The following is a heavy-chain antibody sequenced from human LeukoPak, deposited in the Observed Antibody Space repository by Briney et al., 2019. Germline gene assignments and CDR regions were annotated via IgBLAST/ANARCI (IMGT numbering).Heavy chain of an antibody. V-gene: IGHV1-69*05. D-gene: IGHD6-19*01. CDR3: ARGSSGWYEGVDY. CDR1: GGTFSSYD. CDR2: IIPIFGTA. J-gene: IGHJ4*02. Sequence: SVKVSCEASGGTFSSYDISWVRQAPGQGLEWMGGIIPIFGTANYAQKFQGRVTMTRNTSISTAYMELSSLRSEDTAVYYCARGSSGWYEGVDYWGQGTLVTVSS.